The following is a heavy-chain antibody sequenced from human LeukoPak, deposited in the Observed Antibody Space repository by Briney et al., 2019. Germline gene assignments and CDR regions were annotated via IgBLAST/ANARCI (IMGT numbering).Heavy chain of an antibody. V-gene: IGHV3-30*02. CDR1: GFTFSSYG. J-gene: IGHJ4*02. CDR2: IRYDGSNK. D-gene: IGHD2-2*01. CDR3: AKDQLGYCSSTSCCPFDC. Sequence: GGSLRLSCAASGFTFSSYGMHWVRQAPGKGLEWVAFIRYDGSNKYYADSVKGRFTISRDNSKNTLYLQMNSLRAEDTAVYYCAKDQLGYCSSTSCCPFDCWGQGTLVTVCS.